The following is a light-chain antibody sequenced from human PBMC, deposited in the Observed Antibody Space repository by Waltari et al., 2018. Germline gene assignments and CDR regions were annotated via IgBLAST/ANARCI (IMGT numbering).Light chain of an antibody. Sequence: QSALTQPASVSGSPGQSITISCPGTSSDVGRHNLVSWYQHHPGKAPKLMIYEDTKRPSGVSNRFSSSKSGNTASLTISGLQAEDEADYYCCSYAGSTASILLGGGTKLTVL. CDR3: CSYAGSTASIL. CDR2: EDT. V-gene: IGLV2-23*01. J-gene: IGLJ2*01. CDR1: SSDVGRHNL.